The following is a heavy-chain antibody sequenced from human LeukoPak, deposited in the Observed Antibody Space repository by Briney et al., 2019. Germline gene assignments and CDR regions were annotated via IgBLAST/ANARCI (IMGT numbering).Heavy chain of an antibody. D-gene: IGHD1-26*01. J-gene: IGHJ4*02. V-gene: IGHV4-30-4*01. CDR3: ARDGVGAMVY. CDR1: GGSISSGDYY. CDR2: IYYSGST. Sequence: SETLSLTCTVSGGSISSGDYYWSWIRQPPGKGLEWIVYIYYSGSTYYNPSLKSRVTISVDTSKNQFSLKLSSVTAADTAVYYCARDGVGAMVYWGQGTLVTVSS.